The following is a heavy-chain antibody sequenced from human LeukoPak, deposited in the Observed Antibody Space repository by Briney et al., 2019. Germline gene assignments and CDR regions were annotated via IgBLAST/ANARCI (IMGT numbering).Heavy chain of an antibody. Sequence: PGGSLRLSCAASGFTFSSYGMSWVRQAPGKGLEWVSAISGSGGSTYYADSVKGRFTISRDNSKNTLYLQMNSLRAEDTAVYYCAKVPFGSVRGVIGYNWFDPWGQGTLVTVSS. V-gene: IGHV3-23*01. D-gene: IGHD3-10*01. CDR2: ISGSGGST. J-gene: IGHJ5*02. CDR3: AKVPFGSVRGVIGYNWFDP. CDR1: GFTFSSYG.